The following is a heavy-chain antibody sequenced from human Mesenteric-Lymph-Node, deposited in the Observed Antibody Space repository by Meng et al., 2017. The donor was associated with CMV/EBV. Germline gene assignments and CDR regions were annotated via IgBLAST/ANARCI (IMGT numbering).Heavy chain of an antibody. V-gene: IGHV4-39*07. CDR2: IYSGGST. Sequence: SETLSLTCTVSGGSITTSSYYGGWIRQPPGKGLEWIGNIYSGGSTYYNPSLKSRVTISVDTSKNQFFLNLSSVTAADTAVYYCAGDDFWSGGGWFDPWGPGTLVTVSS. CDR3: AGDDFWSGGGWFDP. CDR1: GGSITTSSYY. J-gene: IGHJ5*02. D-gene: IGHD3-3*01.